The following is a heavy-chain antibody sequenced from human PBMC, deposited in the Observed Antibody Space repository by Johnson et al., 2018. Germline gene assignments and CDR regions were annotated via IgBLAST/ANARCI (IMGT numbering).Heavy chain of an antibody. V-gene: IGHV1-46*01. CDR3: ARDRPYCSSTSCYTTIRGYFQH. D-gene: IGHD2-2*02. Sequence: QVQLVESGAEVKKPGASVKVSCKASGYTFTSYYMHWVRQAPGQGLEWMGIINPSGGSTSYAQKFQGRVTMTRHTSPSTVHMELSSLRSEDTAVYYCARDRPYCSSTSCYTTIRGYFQHWGQGTLVTVSS. J-gene: IGHJ1*01. CDR1: GYTFTSYY. CDR2: INPSGGST.